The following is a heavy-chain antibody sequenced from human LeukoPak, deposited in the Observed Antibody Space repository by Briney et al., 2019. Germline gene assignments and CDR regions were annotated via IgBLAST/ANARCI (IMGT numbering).Heavy chain of an antibody. V-gene: IGHV1-46*01. CDR2: INPSGGST. D-gene: IGHD6-6*01. CDR1: GYTFTSYY. J-gene: IGHJ5*02. CDR3: ARDTNLAARPGPWFDP. Sequence: ASVKVSCKASGYTFTSYYMHWVRQAPGQGLEWMGIINPSGGSTSYAQKFQGRVTMTRDTSTSTVYMELSSLRAEDTAVYYWARDTNLAARPGPWFDPWGQGTLVTVSS.